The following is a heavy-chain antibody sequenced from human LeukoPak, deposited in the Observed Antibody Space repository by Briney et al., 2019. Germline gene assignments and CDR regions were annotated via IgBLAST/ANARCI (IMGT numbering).Heavy chain of an antibody. V-gene: IGHV3-30*02. D-gene: IGHD1-26*01. CDR1: GFTFSSYG. J-gene: IGHJ3*01. CDR3: AKDHGTYSGF. CDR2: IRYDGSNK. Sequence: GGSLRLSCAASGFTFSSYGMHWVRQAPGKGLEWVAFIRYDGSNKYYVDSVKGRFTISRDNSKNTLYLQMNSLRAEDTAVYYCAKDHGTYSGFWGQGTMVTVSS.